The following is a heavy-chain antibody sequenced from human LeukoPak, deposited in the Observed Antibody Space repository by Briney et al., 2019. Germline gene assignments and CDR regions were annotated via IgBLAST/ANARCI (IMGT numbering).Heavy chain of an antibody. CDR2: ISYDGSNK. J-gene: IGHJ6*03. V-gene: IGHV3-30*04. CDR3: ARGSPGIAAAVSYYYYYMDV. D-gene: IGHD6-13*01. Sequence: GGSLRLSCAASGFTFSSYAMHWVRQAPGKGLEWVAVISYDGSNKYYADSVKGRFTISRDNSKNTLYLQMNSLRAEDTAVYYCARGSPGIAAAVSYYYYYMDVWGKGTTVTVSS. CDR1: GFTFSSYA.